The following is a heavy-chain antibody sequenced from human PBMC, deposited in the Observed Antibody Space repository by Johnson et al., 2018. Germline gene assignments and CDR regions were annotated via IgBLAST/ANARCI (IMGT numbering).Heavy chain of an antibody. CDR3: AREPSATGYSGYENYYYYGMDV. CDR1: GGTFSSYA. J-gene: IGHJ6*02. Sequence: QVQLVQSGAEVKKPGSSVKVSCKASGGTFSSYAISWVRQAPGPGLEWMGGIIPIFGTANYAQKFPGTVTITADKSTSTAYMELSSLRPEDTAVYYCAREPSATGYSGYENYYYYGMDVWGQGTTVTVSS. V-gene: IGHV1-69*14. CDR2: IIPIFGTA. D-gene: IGHD5-12*01.